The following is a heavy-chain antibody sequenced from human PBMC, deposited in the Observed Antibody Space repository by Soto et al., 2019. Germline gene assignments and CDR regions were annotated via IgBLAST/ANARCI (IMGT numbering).Heavy chain of an antibody. Sequence: SETLCLTGAVSGGSIRRDNSWSWVRQPPGKGLEWIGEIYHSGRTNYNPSLKNRVTISVDRSKNQFSLKLSSMTAADTAVYYCASSNSDIWFGELSVWFDPWGQGTLVTVS. CDR3: ASSNSDIWFGELSVWFDP. D-gene: IGHD3-10*01. J-gene: IGHJ5*02. V-gene: IGHV4-4*02. CDR1: GGSIRRDNS. CDR2: IYHSGRT.